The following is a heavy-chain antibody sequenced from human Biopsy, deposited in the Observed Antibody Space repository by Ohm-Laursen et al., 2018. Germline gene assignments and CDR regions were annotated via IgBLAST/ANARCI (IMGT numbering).Heavy chain of an antibody. CDR3: ARELGDFWGGRQFDF. Sequence: VASVKVSCKASAYSFGDHRIHWVRQAPGQGLEWMGWIDPKSGGTNYAQKFQGRVTMTRDTSISTTYMELRRLTSDDTAVFYCARELGDFWGGRQFDFWGQETLVTVSS. V-gene: IGHV1-2*02. D-gene: IGHD3-3*01. J-gene: IGHJ5*01. CDR2: IDPKSGGT. CDR1: AYSFGDHR.